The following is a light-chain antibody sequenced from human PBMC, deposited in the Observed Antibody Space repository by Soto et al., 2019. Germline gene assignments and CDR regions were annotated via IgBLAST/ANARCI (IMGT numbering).Light chain of an antibody. CDR1: QSVSSN. CDR2: GAS. CDR3: QQYNDWWT. J-gene: IGKJ1*01. Sequence: EIVMTQSPATLSVSPGERGTLSCRASQSVSSNLAWYQQKPGQAPRLLIYGASTRATGIPARFSGSGSGTEFTLTISSLQSADFAVYYCQQYNDWWTFGQGTKVDIK. V-gene: IGKV3-15*01.